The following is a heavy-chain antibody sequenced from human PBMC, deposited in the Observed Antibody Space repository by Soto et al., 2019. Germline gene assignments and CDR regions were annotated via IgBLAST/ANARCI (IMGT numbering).Heavy chain of an antibody. Sequence: QVQLVQSGAEVKKPGPSVKVSCKASGGTFSSYAISWVRQAPGQGVEWMGGIIPIFGTANYAQKFQGRVAITAGDATTKTYMERNLLRSERSVVCCCGRLEFWISTSGYCNYGYWGQGDLV. CDR1: GGTFSSYA. J-gene: IGHJ4*03. CDR3: GRLEFWISTSGYCNYGY. CDR2: IIPIFGTA. D-gene: IGHD2-2*01. V-gene: IGHV1-69*12.